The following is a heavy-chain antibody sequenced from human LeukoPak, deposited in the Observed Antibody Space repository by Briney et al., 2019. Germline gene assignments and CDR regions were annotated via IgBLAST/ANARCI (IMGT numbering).Heavy chain of an antibody. CDR3: ARVKVEMATIGWLDP. CDR2: IRYDGTNK. CDR1: GFTFSNYG. Sequence: GSLRLSCAASGFTFSNYGMHWVRQAPGKGLEWVAVIRYDGTNKYYADSVRGRFTISRDNSKNTLYLQMNSLRADDTAVYYCARVKVEMATIGWLDPWGQGTLVTVPS. J-gene: IGHJ5*02. D-gene: IGHD5-24*01. V-gene: IGHV3-33*01.